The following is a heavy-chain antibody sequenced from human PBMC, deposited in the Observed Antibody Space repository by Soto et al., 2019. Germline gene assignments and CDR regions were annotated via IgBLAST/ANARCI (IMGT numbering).Heavy chain of an antibody. V-gene: IGHV1-46*01. J-gene: IGHJ6*02. CDR1: GYTLTSYY. Sequence: ASVKVSCKASGYTLTSYYMHWVRQAPGQGLEWMGIINPSGGSTSYAQKFQGRVTMTRDTSTSTVYMELSSLRSEDTAVYYCARDCSGGSCYSDYYYGMDVWGQGTTVTVS. CDR2: INPSGGST. CDR3: ARDCSGGSCYSDYYYGMDV. D-gene: IGHD2-15*01.